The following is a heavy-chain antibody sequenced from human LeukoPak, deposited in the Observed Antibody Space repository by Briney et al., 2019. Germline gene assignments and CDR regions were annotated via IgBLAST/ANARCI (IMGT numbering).Heavy chain of an antibody. D-gene: IGHD3-22*01. Sequence: PGGSLRLSCTVSGFTFSSYAMSWVRQAPGKGLEWVAAISGSGGGTDYADSVKGRFTISRDNSKNTLYLQMNSLRAEGTAIYYCAKDEDSSGHPWDFQHWGQGTLVTVSS. CDR2: ISGSGGGT. V-gene: IGHV3-23*01. J-gene: IGHJ1*01. CDR1: GFTFSSYA. CDR3: AKDEDSSGHPWDFQH.